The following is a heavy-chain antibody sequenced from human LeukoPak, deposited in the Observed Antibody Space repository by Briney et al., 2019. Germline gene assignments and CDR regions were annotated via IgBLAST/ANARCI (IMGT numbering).Heavy chain of an antibody. CDR3: ARHDLPVGCTSSSCPYGSWFDP. CDR2: INPVNSDT. V-gene: IGHV5-51*01. Sequence: GESLKISCKGFGYIFTNYWIAWVRQMPGKGLEWMGIINPVNSDTRYSPSFQGQVTMSVDKSLETAYLQWSSLEASDTAIYYCARHDLPVGCTSSSCPYGSWFDPWGQGTLVTVSP. CDR1: GYIFTNYW. D-gene: IGHD2-2*01. J-gene: IGHJ5*02.